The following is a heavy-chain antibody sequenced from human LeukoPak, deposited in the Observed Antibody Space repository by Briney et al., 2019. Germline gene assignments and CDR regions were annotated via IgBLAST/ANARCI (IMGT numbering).Heavy chain of an antibody. V-gene: IGHV3-53*03. CDR2: MYTGGTT. D-gene: IGHD3-16*01. J-gene: IGHJ4*02. CDR3: AKDEATSGGGLAS. Sequence: GGSLNLSGAASESTFIGTHMSWVRQPPGKGLDWVSAMYTGGTTYYADSVMGRFTVSRDNSRNTVFLHMNSLRVDDTAVYYCAKDEATSGGGLASWGQGTLVTVSS. CDR1: ESTFIGTH.